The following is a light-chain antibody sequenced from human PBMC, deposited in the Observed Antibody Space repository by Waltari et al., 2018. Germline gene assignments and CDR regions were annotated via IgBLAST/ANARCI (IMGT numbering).Light chain of an antibody. Sequence: AIQMTQSPSSLSASVGDRVTITCRASEDIRNDLGLYQQKPGKAPRLLIFAASTLQSGVPSRFSGSGSGTDFTLTISSLQPEDFATYFCLQDYIFPLTFGGGTTVEI. CDR1: EDIRND. CDR2: AAS. CDR3: LQDYIFPLT. J-gene: IGKJ4*01. V-gene: IGKV1-6*01.